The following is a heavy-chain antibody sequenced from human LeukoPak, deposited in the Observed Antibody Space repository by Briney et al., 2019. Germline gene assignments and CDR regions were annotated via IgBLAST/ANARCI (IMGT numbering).Heavy chain of an antibody. J-gene: IGHJ6*03. Sequence: GGSLRLSCAASGFTFTTYGMHWVCQAPGKGLEWVAFIRFDGNTKYYADSVKGRFTISRDDSKNTLYLQMNSLRVEDTAVYYCTKDQGNGAYYYYMDAWGKGTTVAVSS. CDR3: TKDQGNGAYYYYMDA. D-gene: IGHD2-8*01. CDR2: IRFDGNTK. CDR1: GFTFTTYG. V-gene: IGHV3-30*02.